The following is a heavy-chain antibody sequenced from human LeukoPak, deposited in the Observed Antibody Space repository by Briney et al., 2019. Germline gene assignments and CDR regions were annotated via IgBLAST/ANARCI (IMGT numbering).Heavy chain of an antibody. J-gene: IGHJ4*02. V-gene: IGHV1-2*02. D-gene: IGHD6-19*01. Sequence: ASVKVSCKASGFTFTGYYIHWVRQAPGQGLEWMGWINCNTGGTNYAQKFQDRVTMTRDTSISTAYMDLSSLRSDDTAVYYCARSLAVGGTRAYWGQGTLVTVSS. CDR3: ARSLAVGGTRAY. CDR1: GFTFTGYY. CDR2: INCNTGGT.